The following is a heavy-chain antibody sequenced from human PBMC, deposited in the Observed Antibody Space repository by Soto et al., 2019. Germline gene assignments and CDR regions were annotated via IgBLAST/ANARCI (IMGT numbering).Heavy chain of an antibody. Sequence: TSVKVSCKASGGTFSSYTISWVRQAPGQGLERIRRIFPILGIANYAQKFQGRVTITADKSTSTAYMELSSLRSEDTAVYYCASLIVVVPAAKSSGNDAFDIWGQGTMVTVSS. CDR3: ASLIVVVPAAKSSGNDAFDI. V-gene: IGHV1-69*02. D-gene: IGHD2-2*01. CDR1: GGTFSSYT. CDR2: IFPILGIA. J-gene: IGHJ3*02.